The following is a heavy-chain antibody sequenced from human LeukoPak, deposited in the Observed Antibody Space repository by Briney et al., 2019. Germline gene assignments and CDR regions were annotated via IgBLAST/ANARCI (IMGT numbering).Heavy chain of an antibody. CDR2: IYYSGST. D-gene: IGHD3-10*01. V-gene: IGHV4-59*08. CDR1: GGSINSYY. CDR3: ARHGGVLVRGERGNWFDP. Sequence: PSETLSLTCTVSGGSINSYYWSWIRQPPGKGLEWIGYIYYSGSTNYNPSLKSRVTISVDTSKNQFSLKLSSVTAADTAVYYCARHGGVLVRGERGNWFDPWGQGTLVTVSS. J-gene: IGHJ5*02.